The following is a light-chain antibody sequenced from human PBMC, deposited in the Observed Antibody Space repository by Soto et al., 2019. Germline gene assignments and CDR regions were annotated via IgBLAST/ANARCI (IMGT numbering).Light chain of an antibody. CDR3: QQSYNTPTWT. CDR2: AAS. V-gene: IGKV1-39*01. Sequence: DIQMTQSPSSLSASVGDRVTITCRASQSISSYLNWYQLKPGKAPKLLIYAASSLQSGVPSRFSGSGSGTDFTLTISSLQPEDFATYYCQQSYNTPTWTFGQGTKVDIK. J-gene: IGKJ1*01. CDR1: QSISSY.